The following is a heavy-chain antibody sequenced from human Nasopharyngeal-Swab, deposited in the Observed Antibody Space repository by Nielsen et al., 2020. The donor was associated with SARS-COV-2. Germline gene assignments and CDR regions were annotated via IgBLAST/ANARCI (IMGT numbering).Heavy chain of an antibody. J-gene: IGHJ6*02. Sequence: GESLKISCAASGFTFSSYSMNWVRQAPGKGLEWVSSISSSSSYIYYADSVKGRFTISRDNAKNSLYLQMNSLRAEDTAVYYCAREGDDLITIFGVVTYTGYYYGMDVWGQGTTVTVSS. D-gene: IGHD3-3*01. CDR1: GFTFSSYS. V-gene: IGHV3-21*01. CDR3: AREGDDLITIFGVVTYTGYYYGMDV. CDR2: ISSSSSYI.